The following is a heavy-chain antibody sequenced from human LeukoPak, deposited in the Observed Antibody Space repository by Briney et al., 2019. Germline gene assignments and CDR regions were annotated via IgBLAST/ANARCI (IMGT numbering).Heavy chain of an antibody. Sequence: GGSLRLSCAASGFTFSSYSMNWVRQAPGKGLEWVSHISTGTYIAYADSVKGRFTISRDNARNSLYLEMNSLRAEDTAVYYCTREQDREAAATIVGDYWGQGTLVTVSS. D-gene: IGHD3-22*01. CDR2: ISTGTYI. CDR3: TREQDREAAATIVGDY. J-gene: IGHJ4*02. CDR1: GFTFSSYS. V-gene: IGHV3-21*05.